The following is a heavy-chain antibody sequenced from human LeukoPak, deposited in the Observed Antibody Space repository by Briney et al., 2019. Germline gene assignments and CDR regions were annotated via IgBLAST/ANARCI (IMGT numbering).Heavy chain of an antibody. D-gene: IGHD2-15*01. J-gene: IGHJ4*02. V-gene: IGHV3-74*01. CDR1: GLAFSAYK. CDR3: VVGGSPGY. CDR2: ISTDGYTT. Sequence: GGSLRLSCAASGLAFSAYKMHWVRKAPRKGLVWVSRISTDGYTTDYADFVQGRFTASRDNTKNTWSLEMNSLRAEDTAVYYCVVGGSPGYWGQGTLVTVSS.